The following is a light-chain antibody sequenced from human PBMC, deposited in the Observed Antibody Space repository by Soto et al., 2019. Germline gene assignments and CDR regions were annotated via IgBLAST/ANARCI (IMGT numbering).Light chain of an antibody. CDR1: QSISSY. CDR3: QQSYSTPRRLT. CDR2: AAS. V-gene: IGKV1-39*01. J-gene: IGKJ4*01. Sequence: DIQMTQSPSSLPASVGDRVTITCRASQSISSYLNWYQQKPGKAPKLLIYAASSLQSGVPSRFSGSGSGTDFTLTISSLQPEDFATYYCQQSYSTPRRLTFGGGTKVEIK.